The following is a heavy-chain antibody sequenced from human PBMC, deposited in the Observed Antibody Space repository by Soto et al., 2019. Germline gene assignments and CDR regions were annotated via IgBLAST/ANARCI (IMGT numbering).Heavy chain of an antibody. D-gene: IGHD2-15*01. Sequence: GGSLRLSCAASGFTFSSFAMGWVRRAPGKGMERVSSVFGSGVTTRYAASVTSRFTSSRHDSKNTVTVQMNSLTSQDTPVFNSAKGTSASCYCAFGYWGQGSLVTVS. CDR1: GFTFSSFA. V-gene: IGHV3-23*01. CDR2: VFGSGVTT. CDR3: AKGTSASCYCAFGY. J-gene: IGHJ4*02.